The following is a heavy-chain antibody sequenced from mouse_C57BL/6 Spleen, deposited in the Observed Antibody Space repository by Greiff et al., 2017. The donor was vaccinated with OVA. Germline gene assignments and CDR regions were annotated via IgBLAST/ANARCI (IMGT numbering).Heavy chain of an antibody. D-gene: IGHD2-4*01. V-gene: IGHV1-76*01. CDR3: AREGTMITPYAMDY. CDR1: GYTFTDYY. Sequence: QVQLQQSGAELVRPGASVKLSCKASGYTFTDYYINWVKQRPGQGLEWIARIYPGSGNTYYNEKFKGKATLTAEKSSSTAYMQLSSLTSEDSAFYFCAREGTMITPYAMDYWGQGTSVTVSS. CDR2: IYPGSGNT. J-gene: IGHJ4*01.